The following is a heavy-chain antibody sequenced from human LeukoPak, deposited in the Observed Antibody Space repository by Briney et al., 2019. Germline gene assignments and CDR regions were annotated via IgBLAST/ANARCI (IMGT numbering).Heavy chain of an antibody. CDR3: ARDLLLTTVTPFDY. D-gene: IGHD4-17*01. V-gene: IGHV4-39*07. CDR2: IYYSGST. CDR1: GGSISSSSYY. Sequence: SETLSLTCTVSGGSISSSSYYWGWIRQPPGKGLEWIGSIYYSGSTYYNPSLKSRVTISVDTSKNQFSLKLSSVTAADTAVYYCARDLLLTTVTPFDYWGQGTLVTVSS. J-gene: IGHJ4*02.